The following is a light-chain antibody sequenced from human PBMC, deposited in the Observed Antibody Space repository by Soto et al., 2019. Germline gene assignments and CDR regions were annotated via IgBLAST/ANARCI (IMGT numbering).Light chain of an antibody. Sequence: QSALTQPASGSGPPSQSITIACTGTNSDGGSYNLVSWFQQHPGKAPKLVIYEVTKRPAGVSDRFSGSKSGNTASMPISGLPAEDEADYYCFSYAGDSVYGFGTGRKV. CDR3: FSYAGDSVYG. CDR2: EVT. J-gene: IGLJ1*01. CDR1: NSDGGSYNL. V-gene: IGLV2-23*02.